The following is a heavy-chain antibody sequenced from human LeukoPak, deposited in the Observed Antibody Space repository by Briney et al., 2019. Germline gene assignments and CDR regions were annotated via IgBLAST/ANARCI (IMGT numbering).Heavy chain of an antibody. CDR2: ISSSSSTI. CDR1: GFTFSSYS. D-gene: IGHD6-19*01. Sequence: PGGSLRLSCAASGFTFSSYSMNWVRQAPGKGLEWVSYISSSSSTIYYADSVKGRFTISRDNAKNSLYLQMNSLRAEDTAVYYCARARYSSAKYYFDYWGQGTLVTVSS. V-gene: IGHV3-48*01. J-gene: IGHJ4*02. CDR3: ARARYSSAKYYFDY.